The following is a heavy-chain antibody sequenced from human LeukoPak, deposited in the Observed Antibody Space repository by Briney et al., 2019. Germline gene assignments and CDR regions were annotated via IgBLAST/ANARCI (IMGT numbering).Heavy chain of an antibody. CDR1: GFTFSDYY. J-gene: IGHJ5*02. D-gene: IGHD5-12*01. V-gene: IGHV3-11*04. Sequence: GGPLRLSCAAPGFTFSDYYMSWIRQAPGKGLEWVSYISSSGSTIYYADSVKGRFTISRDNAKNLLYLQMNSLRAEDTGVYYCAAQQAYSPYNWFDPWGQGTLVTVSS. CDR3: AAQQAYSPYNWFDP. CDR2: ISSSGSTI.